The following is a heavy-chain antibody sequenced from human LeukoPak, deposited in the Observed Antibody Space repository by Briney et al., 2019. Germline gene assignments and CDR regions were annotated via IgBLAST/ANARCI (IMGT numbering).Heavy chain of an antibody. CDR2: IYHGGDT. D-gene: IGHD2/OR15-2a*01. CDR1: GGSISSHSW. V-gene: IGHV4-4*02. J-gene: IGHJ4*02. Sequence: SGTLSLTCAISGGSISSHSWWSWVRRPPGKGLEWIGEIYHGGDTNYDPSLKSRVSMSVDKSKNHFPLNLSSVTAADTAMYYCASHVTVLGTRGFDYWGQGALVTVSS. CDR3: ASHVTVLGTRGFDY.